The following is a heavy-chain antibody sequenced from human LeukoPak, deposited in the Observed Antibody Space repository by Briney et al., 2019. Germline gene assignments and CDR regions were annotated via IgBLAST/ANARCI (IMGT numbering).Heavy chain of an antibody. V-gene: IGHV3-21*01. J-gene: IGHJ4*02. Sequence: GGSLRLSCAASGFTFSTYSMNWVRQAPGKGLEFISSISSGSTYIYYADSVKGRFTISRDNAKNSLYLQMSSLRAEDTAVYYCARGIGIRGVSDYWGQGTLVAVSS. CDR2: ISSGSTYI. CDR1: GFTFSTYS. D-gene: IGHD3-10*01. CDR3: ARGIGIRGVSDY.